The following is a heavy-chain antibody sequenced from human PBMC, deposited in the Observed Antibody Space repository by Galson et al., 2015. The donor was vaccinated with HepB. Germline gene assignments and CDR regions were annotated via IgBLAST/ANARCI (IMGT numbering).Heavy chain of an antibody. V-gene: IGHV3-21*06. D-gene: IGHD3-22*01. CDR1: GFTFSTYS. CDR3: ARGRGDIGGYYAFDY. J-gene: IGHJ4*02. Sequence: SLRLSCAASGFTFSTYSLNWVRQAPGKGLEWVSAVSSRSIYKYYADSVKGRFTISRDNAKSSLYVQMNNLRVEDTAVYYCARGRGDIGGYYAFDYWGKGALVTVSS. CDR2: VSSRSIYK.